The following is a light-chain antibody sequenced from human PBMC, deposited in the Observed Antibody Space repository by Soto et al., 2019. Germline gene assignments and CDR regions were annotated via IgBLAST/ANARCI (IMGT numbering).Light chain of an antibody. Sequence: QSALTQPASVSGSPGQSITISCTGTSSDVGSYNLVSWYQQHPGKAPKFMIYEGSKRPSGVSNRFSGSKSGNTASLTISGLQAEDEADYYCCSYAGSSPYVVGTGTKVTVL. CDR1: SSDVGSYNL. CDR3: CSYAGSSPYV. CDR2: EGS. V-gene: IGLV2-23*01. J-gene: IGLJ1*01.